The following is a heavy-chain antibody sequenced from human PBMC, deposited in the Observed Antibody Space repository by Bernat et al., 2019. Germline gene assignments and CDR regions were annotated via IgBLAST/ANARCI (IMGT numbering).Heavy chain of an antibody. CDR1: GITFSDYG. Sequence: EVQMLESGGGLVQPGGSLRLSCAASGITFSDYGMSWVRQAPGKGLECVSAINHGGDSSYYADSVKGRFTISRDNSKNTLYLQMNSLRAEDTAVYYCAKGSVAPTPFSFSRKYYFDYWGQGTLVTVSS. J-gene: IGHJ4*02. D-gene: IGHD6-19*01. V-gene: IGHV3-23*01. CDR2: INHGGDSS. CDR3: AKGSVAPTPFSFSRKYYFDY.